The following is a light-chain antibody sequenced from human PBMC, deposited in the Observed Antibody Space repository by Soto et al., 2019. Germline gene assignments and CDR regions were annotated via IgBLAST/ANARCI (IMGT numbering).Light chain of an antibody. CDR1: SSDVGGYSF. CDR2: DVT. Sequence: QSALTQPPSASGSPGQSVTISCTGTSSDVGGYSFVSWYQQRPGKAPKLMIYDVTKRPSGVPDRFSASKSGNTASLTVSGLQAADEADYYCCSYAGSSTVVFGGGTKVTVL. CDR3: CSYAGSSTVV. J-gene: IGLJ2*01. V-gene: IGLV2-8*01.